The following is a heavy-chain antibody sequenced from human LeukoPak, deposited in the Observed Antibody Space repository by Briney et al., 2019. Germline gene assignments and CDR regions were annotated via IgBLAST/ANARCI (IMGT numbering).Heavy chain of an antibody. V-gene: IGHV4-39*07. CDR2: IYYSGST. Sequence: SETLSLTCTVSGGSISSSSYYWGWIRQPPGKGLEWIGSIYYSGSTYYNPSLKRRVTISVDPSKNQFSLKLRSVPAADTAVYYCARESYYYDSSGYSLGDENFDYWGQGTLVTVSS. CDR1: GGSISSSSYY. CDR3: ARESYYYDSSGYSLGDENFDY. D-gene: IGHD3-22*01. J-gene: IGHJ4*02.